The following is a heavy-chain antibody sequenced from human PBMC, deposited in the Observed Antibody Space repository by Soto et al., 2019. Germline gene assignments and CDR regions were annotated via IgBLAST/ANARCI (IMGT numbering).Heavy chain of an antibody. D-gene: IGHD2-15*01. J-gene: IGHJ4*02. CDR2: IYYSGST. CDR1: GGSISSYY. CDR3: ARINCSGGSCLRYFDY. V-gene: IGHV4-59*01. Sequence: SETLSLTCTVSGGSISSYYWSLIRQPPGKGLEWIGYIYYSGSTNYNPSLKSRVTISVDTSKNQFSLKLSSVTAADTAVYYCARINCSGGSCLRYFDYWGQGTLVTVSS.